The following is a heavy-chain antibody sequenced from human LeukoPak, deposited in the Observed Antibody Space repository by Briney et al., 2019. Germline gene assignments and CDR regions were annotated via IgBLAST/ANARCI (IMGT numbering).Heavy chain of an antibody. D-gene: IGHD2-15*01. J-gene: IGHJ6*02. CDR2: ISGSGSDL. CDR1: GFTFSDYY. CDR3: ARSVGYYYTMDV. V-gene: IGHV3-11*01. Sequence: GGSLRLSCVACGFTFSDYYMSWIRQAPGRGLEWVSDISGSGSDLYYADSVKGRSTISRDNAKNSLYLQMNSLRAEDTAVYYCARSVGYYYTMDVWGQGTTVTVSS.